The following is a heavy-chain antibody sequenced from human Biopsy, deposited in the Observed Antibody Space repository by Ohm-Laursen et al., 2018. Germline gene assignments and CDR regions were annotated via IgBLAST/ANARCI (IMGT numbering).Heavy chain of an antibody. J-gene: IGHJ6*02. V-gene: IGHV3-9*01. CDR3: ARDRGQNYYDSTGYYNGMDV. CDR2: ISWISRNT. CDR1: GFRFDDYA. D-gene: IGHD3-22*01. Sequence: RSLRLSCAASGFRFDDYAMHWVRHRPGKGLEWVSGISWISRNTGYADSVKGRFTITRDNAKKSLYLQMNSLRPEDTALYYCARDRGQNYYDSTGYYNGMDVWGQGTTVTVAS.